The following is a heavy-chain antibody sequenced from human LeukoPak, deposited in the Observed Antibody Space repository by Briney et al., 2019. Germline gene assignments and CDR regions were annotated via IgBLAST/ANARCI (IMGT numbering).Heavy chain of an antibody. CDR3: ARVTGGTMIVAHFDY. V-gene: IGHV4-34*01. J-gene: IGHJ4*02. D-gene: IGHD3-22*01. CDR2: INHSGST. CDR1: GGSFSGYY. Sequence: SETLSLTCAVYGGSFSGYYWSWIRLPPGKGLEWIGEINHSGSTNYNPSLKSRVTISVDTSKNQFSLKLSSVTAADTAVYYCARVTGGTMIVAHFDYWGQGTLVTVSS.